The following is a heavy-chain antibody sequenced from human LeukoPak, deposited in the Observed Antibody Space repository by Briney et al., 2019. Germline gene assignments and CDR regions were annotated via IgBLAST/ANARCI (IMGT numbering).Heavy chain of an antibody. Sequence: GGSLRLSCAASGFTVSSNYMSWVRQAPGKGLEWVSVIYSGGSTYYADSVKGRFTISRDNSKNTLYLQMNSLRAEDTAVYYCARDIPPRGYSYGYYYYGMDVWGQGTTVTVSS. D-gene: IGHD5-18*01. J-gene: IGHJ6*02. V-gene: IGHV3-53*01. CDR2: IYSGGST. CDR3: ARDIPPRGYSYGYYYYGMDV. CDR1: GFTVSSNY.